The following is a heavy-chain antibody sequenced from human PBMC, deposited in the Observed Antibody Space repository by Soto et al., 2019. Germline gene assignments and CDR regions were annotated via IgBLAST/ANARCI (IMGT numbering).Heavy chain of an antibody. J-gene: IGHJ4*02. D-gene: IGHD6-19*01. CDR1: GYTFTSYA. V-gene: IGHV1-3*01. CDR3: ARDPGGWYLGSGY. Sequence: ASVTVSCKASGYTFTSYAMHWVRQAPGQRLEWMGWINAGNGNTKYSQKFQGRVTITRDTSASTAYMGLSSLRSEDTAVYYCARDPGGWYLGSGYWGQGTLVTVSS. CDR2: INAGNGNT.